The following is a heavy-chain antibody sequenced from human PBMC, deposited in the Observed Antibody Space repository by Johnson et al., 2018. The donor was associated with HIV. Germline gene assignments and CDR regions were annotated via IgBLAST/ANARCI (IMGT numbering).Heavy chain of an antibody. CDR2: IRYDGRNK. J-gene: IGHJ3*02. V-gene: IGHV3-30*02. CDR3: AKVSQQQLGAFDS. D-gene: IGHD6-6*01. CDR1: GFTFSSYG. Sequence: QVQLVESGGGVVQPGGSLRLSCAASGFTFSSYGMHWVRQAQGKGLEWVAFIRYDGRNKYYADSVKGRFTISRDNSKNQLSLQMNSLRAEDTAVYYCAKVSQQQLGAFDSWGQGTMVTVSS.